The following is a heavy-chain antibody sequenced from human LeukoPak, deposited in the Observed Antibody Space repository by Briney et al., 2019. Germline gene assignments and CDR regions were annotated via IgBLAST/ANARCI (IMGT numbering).Heavy chain of an antibody. D-gene: IGHD3-22*01. J-gene: IGHJ6*02. Sequence: GGSLRLSYAASGFTFSSYSMNWVRQAPGKGLEWVSSISSSSSYIYYADSVKGRFTISRDNAKNSLYLQMNSLRAEDTAVYYCARDDYYDSSGYYPYYYYGMDVWGQGTTVTVSS. CDR2: ISSSSSYI. CDR3: ARDDYYDSSGYYPYYYYGMDV. V-gene: IGHV3-21*01. CDR1: GFTFSSYS.